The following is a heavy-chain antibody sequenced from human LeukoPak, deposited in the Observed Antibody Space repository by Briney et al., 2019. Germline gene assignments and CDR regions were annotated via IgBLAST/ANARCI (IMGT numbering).Heavy chain of an antibody. D-gene: IGHD2-2*01. CDR2: INPNSGGT. V-gene: IGHV1-2*02. Sequence: ASVKVSCKASGYTFTGYYMHWVRQAPGQGLEWMGWINPNSGGTNYAQKFQGRVTMTRDTSISTAYMELSRLRSDDTAVYYCARTTEEVPAAPAIDYWGQGTLVTVSS. CDR1: GYTFTGYY. CDR3: ARTTEEVPAAPAIDY. J-gene: IGHJ4*02.